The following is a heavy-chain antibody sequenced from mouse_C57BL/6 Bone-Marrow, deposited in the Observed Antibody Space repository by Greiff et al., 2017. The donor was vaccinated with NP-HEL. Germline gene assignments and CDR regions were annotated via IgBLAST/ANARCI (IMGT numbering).Heavy chain of an antibody. J-gene: IGHJ3*01. CDR2: IYPRSGNT. Sequence: QVQLQQSGAELARPGASVKLSCKASGYTFTSYGISWVKQRTGQGLEWIGEIYPRSGNTSYNEKFTGKATLTADKASSAAYMELRILTSEDSAVYFCARWRPFAYWGQGTLVTVSA. CDR3: ARWRPFAY. V-gene: IGHV1-81*01. CDR1: GYTFTSYG.